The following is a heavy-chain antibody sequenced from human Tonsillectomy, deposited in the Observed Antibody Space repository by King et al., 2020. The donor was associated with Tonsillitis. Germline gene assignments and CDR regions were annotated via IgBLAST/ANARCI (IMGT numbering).Heavy chain of an antibody. CDR1: GFSLNTSGVG. CDR2: IYWDDDK. J-gene: IGHJ4*01. CDR3: THRRVVATSFDS. D-gene: IGHD2-15*01. V-gene: IGHV2-5*02. Sequence: TLKESGPTLVKPTQTLTLTCTFSGFSLNTSGVGVGWIRQPPGKALEWLTLIYWDDDKRYSPSLKSRLTITKDTSKNQVVLTMTNMDPVDTATYYVTHRRVVATSFDSCGDGAL.